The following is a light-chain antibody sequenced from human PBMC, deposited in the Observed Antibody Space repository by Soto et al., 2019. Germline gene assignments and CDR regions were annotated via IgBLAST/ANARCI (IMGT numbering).Light chain of an antibody. CDR3: QQYNSYSWT. V-gene: IGKV1-5*01. J-gene: IGKJ1*01. CDR2: DAS. Sequence: DIQMTQSPSTLSASVGDRVTITCRASQSISSWLAWYQQKPGKAPKLLIYDASSLESGVPSGFSGSGSGTQFALTISSLQPGDFATYFCQQYNSYSWTFGQGTKVEIK. CDR1: QSISSW.